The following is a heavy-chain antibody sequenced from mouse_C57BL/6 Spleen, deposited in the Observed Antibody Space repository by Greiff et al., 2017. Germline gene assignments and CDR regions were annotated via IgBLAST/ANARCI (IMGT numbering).Heavy chain of an antibody. J-gene: IGHJ2*01. CDR1: GFTFSDYG. CDR2: ISSGSSTI. Sequence: EVKLMESGGGLVKPGGSLKLSCAASGFTFSDYGMHWVRQAPEKGLEWVAYISSGSSTIYYADTVKGRFTISRDNAKNTLFLQMTSLRSEDTAMXYCARGELGRDYFDYWGQGTTLTVSS. V-gene: IGHV5-17*01. CDR3: ARGELGRDYFDY.